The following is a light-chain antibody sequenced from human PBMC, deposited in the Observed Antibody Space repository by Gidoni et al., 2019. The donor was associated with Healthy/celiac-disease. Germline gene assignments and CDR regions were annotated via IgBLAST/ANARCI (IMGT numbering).Light chain of an antibody. CDR3: SSYTSSSTLV. CDR2: EVS. J-gene: IGLJ2*01. CDR1: SSDVGGYNY. Sequence: QSALTQPASVSGSPGQSITISCTGTSSDVGGYNYVSWYQQHPGKAPILMSYEVSNRPSGVSNRFSGSKSGNTASLTISGLQAEDEADYYCSSYTSSSTLVFGGGTKLTVL. V-gene: IGLV2-14*01.